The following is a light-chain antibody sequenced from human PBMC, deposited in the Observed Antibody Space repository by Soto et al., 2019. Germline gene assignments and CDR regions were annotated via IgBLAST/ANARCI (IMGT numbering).Light chain of an antibody. J-gene: IGKJ2*01. CDR3: QQYNYYPQT. CDR1: QTIVTW. Sequence: DVQMTQSPSTLSASIGDTVTITCRASQTIVTWLAWYQQKPGRPPKLLIYMASILESGVPSKFSGRGSGTDFTLTIRGLQPDDLGTYYCQQYNYYPQTFGEGTKLDIK. V-gene: IGKV1-5*03. CDR2: MAS.